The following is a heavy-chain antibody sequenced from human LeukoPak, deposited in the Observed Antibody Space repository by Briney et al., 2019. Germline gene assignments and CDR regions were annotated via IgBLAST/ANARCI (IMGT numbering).Heavy chain of an antibody. V-gene: IGHV3-23*01. Sequence: GGPLSLSCAASGFPFSRYAMLWLRQAPGKGLEWVSTISGSGGSTYYADSVKGRFTISRDNSKNTLYLQMNSLRAEDTAFYYCAKANLAADLSKWFDPWGQGTLVTVSS. CDR1: GFPFSRYA. J-gene: IGHJ5*02. CDR2: ISGSGGST. CDR3: AKANLAADLSKWFDP. D-gene: IGHD6-13*01.